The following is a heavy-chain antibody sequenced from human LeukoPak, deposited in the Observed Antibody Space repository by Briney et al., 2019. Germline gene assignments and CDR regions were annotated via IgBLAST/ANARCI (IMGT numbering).Heavy chain of an antibody. CDR1: GFTFSSYE. J-gene: IGHJ6*03. D-gene: IGHD3-3*01. Sequence: PGGSLRLSCAASGFTFSSYEMNWVRQAPGKGLEWVSYISSSGSTIYYADSVKGRFTISRDNAKNSLYLQMNSLRAEDTAVYYCARRTKRFLEWSAYYYYYYMDVWGKGTTVTVSS. V-gene: IGHV3-48*03. CDR2: ISSSGSTI. CDR3: ARRTKRFLEWSAYYYYYYMDV.